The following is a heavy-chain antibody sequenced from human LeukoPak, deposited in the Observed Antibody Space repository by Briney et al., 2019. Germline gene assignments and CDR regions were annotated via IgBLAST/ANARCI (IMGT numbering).Heavy chain of an antibody. J-gene: IGHJ4*02. CDR1: GYTLTELS. D-gene: IGHD6-13*01. V-gene: IGHV1-24*01. CDR3: ATSPRESSSWYFGQFDY. CDR2: FDPEDGET. Sequence: ASVKVSCKVSGYTLTELSMHWVRQAPGKGLEWMGGFDPEDGETIYAQKFQGRVTMTEDTSTDTAYMELSSLRSEDTAVYYCATSPRESSSWYFGQFDYWGQGTLVTVSS.